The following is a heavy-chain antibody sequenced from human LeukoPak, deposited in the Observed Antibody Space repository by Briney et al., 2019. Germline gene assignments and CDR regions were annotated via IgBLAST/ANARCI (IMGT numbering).Heavy chain of an antibody. Sequence: PSETLSLTCTVSGGSISSYYWSWIRQPPGKRLEWIGYIYYSGTTNYNPSLKGRVTILVDTSKNQFSLNLSSVTAADTAVYYCARRGIAAAGYDYWGQGTLVTVSS. V-gene: IGHV4-59*08. CDR1: GGSISSYY. J-gene: IGHJ4*02. CDR2: IYYSGTT. CDR3: ARRGIAAAGYDY. D-gene: IGHD6-13*01.